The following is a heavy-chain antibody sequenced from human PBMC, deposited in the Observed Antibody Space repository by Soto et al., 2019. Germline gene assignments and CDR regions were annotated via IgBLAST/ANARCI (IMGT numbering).Heavy chain of an antibody. V-gene: IGHV3-33*01. CDR2: IWYDGSNK. J-gene: IGHJ6*02. D-gene: IGHD3-22*01. CDR3: AREFITMIVVVKDTISRGMDV. CDR1: GFTFSSYG. Sequence: PGGSLRLSCAASGFTFSSYGMHWVRQAPGKGLEWVAVIWYDGSNKYYADSVKGRFTISRDNSKNTLYLQMNSLRAEDTAVYYCAREFITMIVVVKDTISRGMDVWGQGTTVTVSS.